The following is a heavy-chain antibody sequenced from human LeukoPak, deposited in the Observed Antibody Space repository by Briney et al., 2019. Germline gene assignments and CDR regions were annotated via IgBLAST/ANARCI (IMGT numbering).Heavy chain of an antibody. CDR1: GGSISSYY. V-gene: IGHV4-59*01. CDR2: IYYSGST. J-gene: IGHJ4*02. Sequence: SETLSLTCTVSGGSISSYYWSWIRQPPGKGLEWIGYIYYSGSTNYNPSLKSRVTISVDTSKNQFSLKLSSVTAADTAVYYCARDRARGNSNPFFDYWGQGTLVTVSS. D-gene: IGHD4-11*01. CDR3: ARDRARGNSNPFFDY.